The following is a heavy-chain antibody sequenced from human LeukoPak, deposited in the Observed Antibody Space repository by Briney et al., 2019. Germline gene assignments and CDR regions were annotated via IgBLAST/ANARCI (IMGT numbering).Heavy chain of an antibody. CDR2: ISGSGGNT. D-gene: IGHD4-17*01. CDR1: GFTFTNYA. J-gene: IGHJ5*02. Sequence: GGSLRLSCAASGFTFTNYAMSWVRQAPGKGLEWVSAISGSGGNTYYADSVKGRFTISRDNSKNTLYLQMNSMRAEDTAVYYCAKDRVPLYGDLINWFGPWGQGTLVTVSS. V-gene: IGHV3-23*01. CDR3: AKDRVPLYGDLINWFGP.